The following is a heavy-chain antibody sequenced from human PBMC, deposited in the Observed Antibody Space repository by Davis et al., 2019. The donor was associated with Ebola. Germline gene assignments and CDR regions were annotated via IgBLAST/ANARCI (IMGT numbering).Heavy chain of an antibody. D-gene: IGHD2-15*01. CDR1: GYTFTHYY. CDR2: ITPSGGST. Sequence: ASVKVSCKASGYTFTHYYMHWVRQVPGPGTECMGIITPSGGSTSYAQKFQGRVTMTRDTSTSTVYMELSSLRSEDTAVYYCARDRIVVVVAATQAYYYYGMDVWGQGTTVTVSS. CDR3: ARDRIVVVVAATQAYYYYGMDV. J-gene: IGHJ6*02. V-gene: IGHV1-46*01.